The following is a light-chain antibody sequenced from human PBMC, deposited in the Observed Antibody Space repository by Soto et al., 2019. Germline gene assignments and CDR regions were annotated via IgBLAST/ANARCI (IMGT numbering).Light chain of an antibody. CDR2: DAS. CDR1: QSVSSY. CDR3: QQLSNWPPFT. J-gene: IGKJ3*01. V-gene: IGKV3-11*01. Sequence: EIVLTQSPATLSLSPGERATLSCRASQSVSSYLAWYQQKPGQAPRLLIYDASNRATGIPARFSGSGSGTDFTLTFTSLEPEDFAVYYCQQLSNWPPFTFGPGTKVDIK.